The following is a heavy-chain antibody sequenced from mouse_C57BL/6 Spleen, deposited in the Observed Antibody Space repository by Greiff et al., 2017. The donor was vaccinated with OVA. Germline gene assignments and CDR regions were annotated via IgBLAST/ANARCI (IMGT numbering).Heavy chain of an antibody. CDR3: ARRICFGRSYFAY. Sequence: QVQLQQPGAELVKPGASVKLSCKASGYTFTSYWMQWVKQRPGQGLEWIGEIDPYGSYPNYNQKFKGKATLTVDTSSRTAYMQLSSLTSEDSAVXFVARRICFGRSYFAYWGQGTLVTVSA. V-gene: IGHV1-50*01. J-gene: IGHJ3*01. D-gene: IGHD1-1*01. CDR1: GYTFTSYW. CDR2: IDPYGSYP.